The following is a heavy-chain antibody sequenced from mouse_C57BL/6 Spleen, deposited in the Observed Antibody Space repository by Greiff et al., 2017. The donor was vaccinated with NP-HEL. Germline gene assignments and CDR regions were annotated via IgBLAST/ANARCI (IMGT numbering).Heavy chain of an antibody. J-gene: IGHJ3*01. V-gene: IGHV5-17*01. CDR1: GFTFSDYG. D-gene: IGHD1-1*01. CDR2: ISSGSSTI. Sequence: EVQLVESGGGLVKPGGSLKLSCAASGFTFSDYGMHWVRQAPEKGLEWVAYISSGSSTIYYADTVKGRFTISRDNAKNTLFLQRTSLRSEDTAMYYCAREGYYGSTFAYWGQGTLVTVSA. CDR3: AREGYYGSTFAY.